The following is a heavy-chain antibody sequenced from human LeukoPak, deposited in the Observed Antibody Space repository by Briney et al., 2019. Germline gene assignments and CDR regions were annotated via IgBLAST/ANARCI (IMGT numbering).Heavy chain of an antibody. CDR1: GFTFSTYS. D-gene: IGHD3-22*01. CDR2: ISSSSSTI. J-gene: IGHJ4*02. Sequence: QPGGSLRLSCAASGFTFSTYSMNWVRQAPGKGLEWVSYISSSSSTIYYADSVKGRLTISRDNAKNSLYLQMNSLRAEDTAVYYCARGSTYYDSSGQVPFDYWGQGTLVTVSS. V-gene: IGHV3-48*01. CDR3: ARGSTYYDSSGQVPFDY.